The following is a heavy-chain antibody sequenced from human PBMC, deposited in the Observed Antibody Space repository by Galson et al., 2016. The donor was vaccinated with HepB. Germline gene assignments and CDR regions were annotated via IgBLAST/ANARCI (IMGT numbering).Heavy chain of an antibody. CDR3: ARNLDGSGSYYAFDY. CDR1: GGPISTYY. CDR2: VYYSGST. Sequence: LSLTCTVSGGPISTYYWSWIRQPPGKGLEWIGYVYYSGSTHYNPSLKSRVTILLDMSKQQFSLKLSSVTAADTAVYYCARNLDGSGSYYAFDYWGQGLLVTVSS. D-gene: IGHD3-10*01. V-gene: IGHV4-59*01. J-gene: IGHJ4*02.